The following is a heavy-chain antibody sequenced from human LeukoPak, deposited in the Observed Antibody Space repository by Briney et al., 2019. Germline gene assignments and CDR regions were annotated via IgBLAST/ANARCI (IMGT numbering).Heavy chain of an antibody. Sequence: SETLSLTCAVYGGSFSGYYWSWIRQPPGKGLEWIGEINHSGSTNYDPSLKSRVTISVDTSKNQFSLKLSSVTAADTAVYYCARGRDSSGYYLHYWGQGTLVTVSS. CDR3: ARGRDSSGYYLHY. D-gene: IGHD3-22*01. CDR2: INHSGST. V-gene: IGHV4-34*01. J-gene: IGHJ4*02. CDR1: GGSFSGYY.